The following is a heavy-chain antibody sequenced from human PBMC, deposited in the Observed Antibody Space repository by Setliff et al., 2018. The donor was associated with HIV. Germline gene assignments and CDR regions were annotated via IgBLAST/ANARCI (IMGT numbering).Heavy chain of an antibody. CDR2: ISYDGNSH. J-gene: IGHJ4*02. Sequence: PGGSLRLSCAASGFIFSSYTMHWIRQTPDNGLEWVAVISYDGNSHYYADSVKGRFTLSRDNFRNTLYLKMNSLGPEDTDVYYCARVQQQLLKEDDYFDYWGKGTMVTVSS. D-gene: IGHD6-13*01. CDR1: GFIFSSYT. V-gene: IGHV3-30*04. CDR3: ARVQQQLLKEDDYFDY.